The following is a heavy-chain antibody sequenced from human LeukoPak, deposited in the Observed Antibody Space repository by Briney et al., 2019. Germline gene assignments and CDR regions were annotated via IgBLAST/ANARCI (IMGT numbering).Heavy chain of an antibody. V-gene: IGHV3-9*01. D-gene: IGHD6-19*01. CDR3: AKDTEIAVAGTVDY. J-gene: IGHJ4*02. CDR2: ISWNSGSI. CDR1: GFTFDDYA. Sequence: PGGSLRLSCAASGFTFDDYAMHWVRQAPGKGLEWVSGISWNSGSIGYADSVKGRFTISRDNAKNSLYLQMNSLRAEDTALYYCAKDTEIAVAGTVDYWGQGTLVTVSS.